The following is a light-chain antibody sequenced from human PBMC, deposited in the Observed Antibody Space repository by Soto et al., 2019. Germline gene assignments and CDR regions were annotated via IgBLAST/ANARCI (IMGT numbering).Light chain of an antibody. V-gene: IGLV1-40*01. CDR1: SSNIGAGYD. CDR3: QSYDSSLGVV. J-gene: IGLJ2*01. Sequence: QSVLTQPPSVSGAPGQRVTISCTGSSSNIGAGYDVRWYQQPPGTAPKLLIYGNSNRPSGVPDRFSGSKSGTSASLAITGLQAEDEADYYCQSYDSSLGVVFGGGTKLTVL. CDR2: GNS.